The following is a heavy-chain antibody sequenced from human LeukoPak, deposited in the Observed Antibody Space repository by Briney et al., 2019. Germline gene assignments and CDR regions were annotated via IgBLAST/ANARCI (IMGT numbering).Heavy chain of an antibody. V-gene: IGHV4-39*01. J-gene: IGHJ4*02. CDR3: ASPRYSSSWYEGDY. CDR1: GGSISSSSYY. CDR2: IYYSGST. Sequence: SETLSLTCTVSGGSISSSSYYWGWIRQPPGKGLERIGSIYYSGSTYYNPSLKSRVTISVDTSKNQFSLKLSSVTAADTAVYYCASPRYSSSWYEGDYWGQGTLVTVSS. D-gene: IGHD6-13*01.